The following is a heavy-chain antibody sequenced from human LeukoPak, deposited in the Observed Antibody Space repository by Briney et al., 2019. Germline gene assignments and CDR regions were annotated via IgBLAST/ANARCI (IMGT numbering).Heavy chain of an antibody. J-gene: IGHJ4*02. Sequence: SETLSLTCAVYGGSFSGYYWSWIRQPPGKGLEWIGDISHSGSTNYNPSLKSRVTISVDTSKNQFSLKLSSVTAADTAVYYCARGRNSSGSMGSYYFDYWGQGTLVTVSS. V-gene: IGHV4-34*01. CDR1: GGSFSGYY. CDR3: ARGRNSSGSMGSYYFDY. D-gene: IGHD3-22*01. CDR2: ISHSGST.